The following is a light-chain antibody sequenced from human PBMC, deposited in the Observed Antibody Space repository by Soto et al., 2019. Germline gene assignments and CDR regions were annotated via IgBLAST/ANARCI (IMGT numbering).Light chain of an antibody. J-gene: IGKJ1*01. Sequence: EIVLTQSPGTLSLSPGERATLSCRASQSVTSSYLAWYQQKPGQAPRLLIYGASSRATGIPARFSGSGSGTEFTLTISSLQSEDFAVYYCQQYYRWPQTFGQGTKVDNK. CDR1: QSVTSSY. CDR2: GAS. V-gene: IGKV3-20*01. CDR3: QQYYRWPQT.